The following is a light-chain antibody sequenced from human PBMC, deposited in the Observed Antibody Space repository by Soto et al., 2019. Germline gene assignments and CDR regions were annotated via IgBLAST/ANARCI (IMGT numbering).Light chain of an antibody. V-gene: IGKV3D-20*01. CDR3: QQYGSSPT. J-gene: IGKJ5*01. Sequence: TKSPSTLSASVVDRVTITCRASQSVSSSYLAWYQQKPGLAPRLLIYDASSRATGIPDRFSGSGSGTDFTLTISRLEPEDFAVYYCQQYGSSPTCGQGTRLEIK. CDR2: DAS. CDR1: QSVSSSY.